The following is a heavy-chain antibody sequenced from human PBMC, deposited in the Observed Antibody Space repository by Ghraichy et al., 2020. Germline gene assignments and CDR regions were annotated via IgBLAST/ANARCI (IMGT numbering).Heavy chain of an antibody. V-gene: IGHV3-30*02. J-gene: IGHJ4*02. D-gene: IGHD6-13*01. CDR2: IRYDGSNK. Sequence: GESLRLSCAASGFTFRSYGMLWVRQAPGKGLEWVTFIRYDGSNKYYADSVKGRFTISRDNSKNTLYLQMNSLRAEDTAVYYCAKDPWGIAAAGTRLYYFDYWGQGTLVTVSS. CDR1: GFTFRSYG. CDR3: AKDPWGIAAAGTRLYYFDY.